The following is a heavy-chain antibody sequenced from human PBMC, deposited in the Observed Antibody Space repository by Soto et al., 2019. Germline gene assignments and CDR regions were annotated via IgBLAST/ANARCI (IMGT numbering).Heavy chain of an antibody. CDR1: GFNFSNDW. J-gene: IGHJ4*02. V-gene: IGHV3-74*01. D-gene: IGHD4-4*01. CDR3: ARGVSSNYGHFDY. Sequence: EVQLVESGGGLVQPGGSLSLACAATGFNFSNDWMHWVRQAPGKGLVWVSRINLDGSSANYADSVKGRFTGSRDNAKNTLYLQMDSLRAEDTAVYFCARGVSSNYGHFDYWGQGTLVPVSS. CDR2: INLDGSSA.